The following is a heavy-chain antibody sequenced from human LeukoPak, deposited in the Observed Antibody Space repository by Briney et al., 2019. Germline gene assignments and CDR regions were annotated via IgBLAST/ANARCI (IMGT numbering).Heavy chain of an antibody. CDR1: GFAFSFFA. D-gene: IGHD6-19*01. J-gene: IGHJ5*01. Sequence: GGSLRLSCTVSGFAFSFFAMSWLRQPPGKGLEWVSTINANSGATSYAASVRGRFTISRDNSKNKLYLQLNSLRAEDTAVYYCAKPISGGLAVTADWFDPWGQGTLVVVSS. CDR3: AKPISGGLAVTADWFDP. CDR2: INANSGAT. V-gene: IGHV3-23*01.